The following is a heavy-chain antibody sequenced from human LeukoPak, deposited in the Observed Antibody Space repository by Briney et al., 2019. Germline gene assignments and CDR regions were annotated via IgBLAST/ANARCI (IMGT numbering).Heavy chain of an antibody. J-gene: IGHJ4*02. CDR3: ATERERRITD. CDR1: GFSISLGYY. CDR2: IHPSGTT. Sequence: SETLSLTCDVSGFSISLGYYWVWIRQPAGQGLEWIGSIHPSGTTFYNSSLNSRITMTIDAPKNQFSLRLSLVTAVDTAVYFCATERERRITDWGQGTLDTVSS. D-gene: IGHD1-1*01. V-gene: IGHV4-38-2*02.